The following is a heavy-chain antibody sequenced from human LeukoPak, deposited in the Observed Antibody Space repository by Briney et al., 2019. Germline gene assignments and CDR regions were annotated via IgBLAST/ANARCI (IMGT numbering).Heavy chain of an antibody. D-gene: IGHD1-14*01. Sequence: ASVKVSCKASGYTFTDYYIHWVRQAPGQGLEWMGWINPDIGATSYARKFQGRVTMTRDTSIVTAYMELGRLGSDDTAVYYCAVNQVDGTGIFDPWGQGTLVTVSS. CDR3: AVNQVDGTGIFDP. J-gene: IGHJ5*02. CDR2: INPDIGAT. V-gene: IGHV1-2*02. CDR1: GYTFTDYY.